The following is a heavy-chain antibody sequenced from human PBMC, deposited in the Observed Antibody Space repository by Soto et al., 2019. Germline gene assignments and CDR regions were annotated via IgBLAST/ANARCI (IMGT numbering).Heavy chain of an antibody. V-gene: IGHV1-2*04. CDR3: ARSPWGYCSSTSRRSNWFDP. D-gene: IGHD2-2*01. Sequence: ASVKVSCKASGYTFTGYYMHWVRQAPGQGLEWMGWINPNSGGTNYAQKFQGWVTMTRDTSISTAYMELSRLRSDDTAVYYCARSPWGYCSSTSRRSNWFDPWGQGTLVTVSS. CDR1: GYTFTGYY. CDR2: INPNSGGT. J-gene: IGHJ5*02.